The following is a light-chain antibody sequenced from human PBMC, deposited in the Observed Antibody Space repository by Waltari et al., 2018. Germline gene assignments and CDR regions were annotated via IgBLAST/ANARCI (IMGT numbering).Light chain of an antibody. V-gene: IGKV2-30*02. CDR3: VQCTHLPLT. Sequence: DVVMTQSPLSLPVTPGQPASISCRSSQSLVQSDGKTYLNWLQQKPGQPPRRLIYQVSNRDSGVPDRFSGSGSRTYFTLKISSVEAEDVWVYYCVQCTHLPLTFVVGTKVEIK. CDR1: QSLVQSDGKTY. CDR2: QVS. J-gene: IGKJ4*01.